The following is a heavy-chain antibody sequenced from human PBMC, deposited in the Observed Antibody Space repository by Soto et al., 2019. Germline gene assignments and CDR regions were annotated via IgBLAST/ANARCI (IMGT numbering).Heavy chain of an antibody. CDR1: GFTFSIYG. D-gene: IGHD3-3*01. V-gene: IGHV3-30*03. CDR3: ARPYYDFWSGYPLGGMDV. Sequence: QVQLVESGGGVVQPGRSLRLSCAASGFTFSIYGMHWVRQAPGKGLEWVAVTSYDGSNKYYADSVKGRFTISRDNSKNTLYLQMNSLRAEDTAVYYCARPYYDFWSGYPLGGMDVWGQGTTVTVSS. J-gene: IGHJ6*02. CDR2: TSYDGSNK.